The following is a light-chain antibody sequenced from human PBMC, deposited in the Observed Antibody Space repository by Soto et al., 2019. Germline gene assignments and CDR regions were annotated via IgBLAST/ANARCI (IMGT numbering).Light chain of an antibody. CDR3: QQYGSSTIT. Sequence: IVLTQSPGTLSLSPGERATLSSRASQSVSSSYLAWYQQKPGQAPRLLIYGASSRATGIPDRFSGSGSGTDFTLTISRLEPEDFAVYYCQQYGSSTITFGQGTRLEIK. J-gene: IGKJ5*01. V-gene: IGKV3-20*01. CDR1: QSVSSSY. CDR2: GAS.